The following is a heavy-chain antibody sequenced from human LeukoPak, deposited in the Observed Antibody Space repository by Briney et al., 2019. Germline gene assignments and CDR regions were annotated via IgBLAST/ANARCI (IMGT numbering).Heavy chain of an antibody. CDR2: IYSGGST. V-gene: IGHV3-53*01. CDR3: AKTAVSWFGENIHY. D-gene: IGHD3-10*01. CDR1: GFTVSSNY. J-gene: IGHJ4*02. Sequence: PGGSLRLSCAASGFTVSSNYMSWVRQAPGKGLEWVSVIYSGGSTYYADSVKGRFTISRDNSKSTLYLQMNSLRVEDTAIFYCAKTAVSWFGENIHYWGQGALVTVSS.